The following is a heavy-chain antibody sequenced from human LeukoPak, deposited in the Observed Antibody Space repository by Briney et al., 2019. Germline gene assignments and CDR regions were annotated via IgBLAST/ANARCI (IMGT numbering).Heavy chain of an antibody. J-gene: IGHJ3*02. V-gene: IGHV1-24*01. CDR3: ATVGSGWQGVAFDI. CDR1: GYTLTELS. D-gene: IGHD6-19*01. Sequence: ASVKVSCKVSGYTLTELSIHWVRQAPGKGLEWMGGFDPEDGETIYAQKFQGRVTMTEDTSTDTAYMELSSLRSEDTAVYYCATVGSGWQGVAFDIWGQGTMVTVSS. CDR2: FDPEDGET.